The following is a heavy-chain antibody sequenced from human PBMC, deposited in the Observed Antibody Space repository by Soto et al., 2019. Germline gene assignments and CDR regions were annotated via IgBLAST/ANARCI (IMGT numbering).Heavy chain of an antibody. D-gene: IGHD3-3*01. CDR1: GYTFTSYA. J-gene: IGHJ4*02. V-gene: IGHV1-3*01. CDR3: SRGVVALDLNF. Sequence: ASMKVSYKASGYTFTSYAIHWVRQAPGQRLEWMGWINAGNGNTKYSQKFQGRVTITRDTSASTAYMELSSLRSEDTAVYCCSRGVVALDLNFWGQGALVTVCS. CDR2: INAGNGNT.